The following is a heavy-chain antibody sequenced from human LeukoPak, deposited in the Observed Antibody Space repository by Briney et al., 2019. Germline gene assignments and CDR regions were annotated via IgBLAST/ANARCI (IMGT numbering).Heavy chain of an antibody. CDR2: ISAYNGNT. J-gene: IGHJ4*02. V-gene: IGHV1-18*01. Sequence: ASVKVSCKASGYTLTSYGISWVRQAPGQGLEWIGWISAYNGNTNYAQKLQGRVTMTTDTSTSTAYMELRSLRSDDTAVYYCARVLHIVVVTAMGYWGQGTLVTVSS. CDR3: ARVLHIVVVTAMGY. CDR1: GYTLTSYG. D-gene: IGHD2-21*02.